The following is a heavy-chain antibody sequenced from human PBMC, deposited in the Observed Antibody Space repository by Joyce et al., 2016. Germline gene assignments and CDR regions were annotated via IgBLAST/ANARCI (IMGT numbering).Heavy chain of an antibody. D-gene: IGHD3-16*01. CDR2: MSAASYYK. J-gene: IGHJ6*02. CDR1: GSTFSSWS. Sequence: QLVESGGGVVKAGGSLRLSCEASGSTFSSWSMSWFRQAPGKGLEWVAAMSAASYYKVHAETVRGRFTGSSDNAKKTLYLQMNSLRAEDSAVFYCARGGISYYYAMDVWGQGTTVTVSS. CDR3: ARGGISYYYAMDV. V-gene: IGHV3-21*01.